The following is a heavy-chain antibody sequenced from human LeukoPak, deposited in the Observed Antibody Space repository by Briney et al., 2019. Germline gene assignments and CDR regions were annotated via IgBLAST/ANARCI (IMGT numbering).Heavy chain of an antibody. D-gene: IGHD2-15*01. Sequence: GGSLRPSCAASGFTFSRYRMSWVRQAPGKGLEWVANIKEDGSEQAYVDSVKSRFTISRDNAKNSLYLQMKSLRAEDTAVYYCARDPAAIDVWGQGTLVTVPS. J-gene: IGHJ4*02. V-gene: IGHV3-7*01. CDR2: IKEDGSEQ. CDR1: GFTFSRYR. CDR3: ARDPAAIDV.